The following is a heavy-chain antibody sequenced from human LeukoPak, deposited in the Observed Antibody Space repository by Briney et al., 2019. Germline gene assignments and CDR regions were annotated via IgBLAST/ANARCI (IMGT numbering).Heavy chain of an antibody. Sequence: SEALSLTCTVSGGSISSYFWSWIRQPPGKGLEWIGYIYHSGSTDYNPSLKSRVTISVDTSKNQFSLKLSSVTAADTAVYYCARQRYCGGDCYRDFDYWGRGTLVTVSS. CDR1: GGSISSYF. CDR2: IYHSGST. D-gene: IGHD2-21*02. J-gene: IGHJ4*02. CDR3: ARQRYCGGDCYRDFDY. V-gene: IGHV4-59*08.